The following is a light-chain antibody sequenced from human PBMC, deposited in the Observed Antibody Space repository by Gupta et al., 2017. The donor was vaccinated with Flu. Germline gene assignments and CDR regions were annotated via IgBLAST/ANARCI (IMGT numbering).Light chain of an antibody. Sequence: DIDMTQSPANLSASLGDRVTITCRASQSISSRLAWYQQKPGKAPKLLIYKASRVETGIPSGFSGTRSGTDFTLAISSLQPDDFANYYCQHYNSCPFTFGQGTKVEIK. CDR2: KAS. V-gene: IGKV1-5*03. J-gene: IGKJ2*01. CDR1: QSISSR. CDR3: QHYNSCPFT.